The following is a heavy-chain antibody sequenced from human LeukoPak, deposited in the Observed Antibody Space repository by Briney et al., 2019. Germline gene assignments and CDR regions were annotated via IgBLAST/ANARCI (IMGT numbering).Heavy chain of an antibody. CDR3: ARGSPSGLVSFGVYWYFDL. V-gene: IGHV1-69*13. J-gene: IGHJ2*01. D-gene: IGHD3-3*01. CDR1: GGTFSSYA. CDR2: MIPIFGTA. Sequence: ASVKVSCKASGGTFSSYAISWVRQAPGQGLEWMGGMIPIFGTANYAQKFQGRVTITADESTSTAYMELSSLRSEDTAVYYCARGSPSGLVSFGVYWYFDLWGRGTLVTVSS.